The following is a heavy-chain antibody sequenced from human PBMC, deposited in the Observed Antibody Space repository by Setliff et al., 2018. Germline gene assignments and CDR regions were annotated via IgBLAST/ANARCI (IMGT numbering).Heavy chain of an antibody. J-gene: IGHJ6*03. Sequence: SVKVSCKASGGTFSSYGITWVRQAPGQGLERMGGTIPMFGTTNYAQRFQGRVTITTDASTSTSYMALSSLTSADTAVYYCAREGVDTRSSTDYRYYMDVWGKGTTVTVSS. CDR1: GGTFSSYG. V-gene: IGHV1-69*05. D-gene: IGHD5-18*01. CDR2: TIPMFGTT. CDR3: AREGVDTRSSTDYRYYMDV.